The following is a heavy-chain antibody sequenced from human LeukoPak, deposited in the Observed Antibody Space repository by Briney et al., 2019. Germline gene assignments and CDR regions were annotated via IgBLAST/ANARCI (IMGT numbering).Heavy chain of an antibody. CDR2: IKQDGSEK. CDR3: AREWQGGVAAAGTRIEGDY. D-gene: IGHD6-13*01. V-gene: IGHV3-7*01. CDR1: GFSVSGYW. Sequence: GGSLRLSCAVSGFSVSGYWMTWVRQAPGKGLEWVANIKQDGSEKNYVDSVKGRFTISRDNAENSLFLQMNSLRVEDTAVYYCAREWQGGVAAAGTRIEGDYWGQGTLVAVSS. J-gene: IGHJ4*02.